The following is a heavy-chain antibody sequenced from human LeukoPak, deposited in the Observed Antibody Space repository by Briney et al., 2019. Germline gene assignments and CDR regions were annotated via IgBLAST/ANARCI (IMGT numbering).Heavy chain of an antibody. Sequence: SETLSLTCAVSGGSLSSSNWWSWVRQPPGKGLEWIGEINHSGSTNYNPSLKSRVTISVDTSKNQFSLKLSSVTAADTAVYYCARGISIFGVVIASNYYYYGMDVWGQGTTVTVSS. CDR1: GGSLSSSNW. D-gene: IGHD3-3*01. CDR2: INHSGST. J-gene: IGHJ6*02. V-gene: IGHV4-4*02. CDR3: ARGISIFGVVIASNYYYYGMDV.